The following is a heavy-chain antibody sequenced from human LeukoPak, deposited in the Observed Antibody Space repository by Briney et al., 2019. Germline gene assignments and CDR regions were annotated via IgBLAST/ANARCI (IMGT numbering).Heavy chain of an antibody. CDR3: AKDGLWFGDLGYYYYMDV. Sequence: GGSLRLSCAASGFTFRNSAMHWVRQAPGKGPEWVAFIQADGGNKYYADSVKGRFTISRDNSKNTLYLQMNSLRAEDTAVYYCAKDGLWFGDLGYYYYMDVWGKGTTVTISS. CDR1: GFTFRNSA. J-gene: IGHJ6*03. CDR2: IQADGGNK. D-gene: IGHD3-10*01. V-gene: IGHV3-30*02.